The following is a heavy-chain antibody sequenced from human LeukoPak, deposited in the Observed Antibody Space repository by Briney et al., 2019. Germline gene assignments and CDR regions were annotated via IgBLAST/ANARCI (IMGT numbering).Heavy chain of an antibody. CDR2: INHSGST. D-gene: IGHD3-3*01. Sequence: SETLSLTCAVYGGSFSGYYWSWIRQPPGKGLEWIGEINHSGSTNYNPSLKSRVTTSVDKSKNQFSLKLSSVTAADTAVYYCARAGPTTYYDFWSSWGQGTLVTVSS. CDR1: GGSFSGYY. CDR3: ARAGPTTYYDFWSS. J-gene: IGHJ5*02. V-gene: IGHV4-34*01.